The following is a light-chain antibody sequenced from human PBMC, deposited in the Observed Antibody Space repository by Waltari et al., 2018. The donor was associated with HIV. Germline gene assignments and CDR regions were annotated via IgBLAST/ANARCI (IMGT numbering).Light chain of an antibody. CDR1: SSDVGGYNY. CDR3: CSYTSTSSFVM. J-gene: IGLJ3*02. V-gene: IGLV2-14*01. Sequence: QSALTQPASVSGSPGQSNTISCTGTSSDVGGYNYVSWYQQHSGKGPKLIIYDVSNRPSGFSNRFSGSKSGTTASLTISGLQAEDEADYYCCSYTSTSSFVMFGGGTKLTVV. CDR2: DVS.